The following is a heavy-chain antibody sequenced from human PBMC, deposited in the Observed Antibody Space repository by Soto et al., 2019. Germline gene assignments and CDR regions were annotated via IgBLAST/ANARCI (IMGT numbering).Heavy chain of an antibody. Sequence: PSETLSLTCGVAGYSISSAYWGWIRQPPGKGLEWIGNFFHSGSTYYNSSLESRLTMSINKSKNQFSLKLASVTAADTAVYYCARDPFFNYGGNSGYFDLWGRGTLVTVSS. CDR1: GYSISSAY. CDR2: FFHSGST. J-gene: IGHJ2*01. CDR3: ARDPFFNYGGNSGYFDL. V-gene: IGHV4-38-2*02. D-gene: IGHD2-21*01.